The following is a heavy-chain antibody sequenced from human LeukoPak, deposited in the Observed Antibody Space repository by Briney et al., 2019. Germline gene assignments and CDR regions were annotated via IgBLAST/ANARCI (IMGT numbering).Heavy chain of an antibody. CDR1: SGSISSGDYY. CDR2: IYYSGST. D-gene: IGHD3-22*01. Sequence: PSETLSLTCTVSSGSISSGDYYWSWIRQPPGKGLGWIGYIYYSGSTYYNPSLKSRVTISVDTSKNQFSLKLSSVTAADTAVYYCARDPLKYYDSSGYRWGQGTLVTVSS. J-gene: IGHJ4*02. CDR3: ARDPLKYYDSSGYR. V-gene: IGHV4-30-4*08.